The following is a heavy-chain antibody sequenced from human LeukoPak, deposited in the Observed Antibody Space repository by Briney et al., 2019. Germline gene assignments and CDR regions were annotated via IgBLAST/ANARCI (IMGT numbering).Heavy chain of an antibody. CDR3: ARWGVATKTMDV. V-gene: IGHV4-59*01. CDR2: IYYSGST. Sequence: SETLSLTCTVSGDFITAYYWSWIRQPPGKGLEWIGYIYYSGSTNYNPSLKSRVTISVDTSKNQFSLKLSSVTAADTAVYYCARWGVATKTMDVWGKGTTVTISS. CDR1: GDFITAYY. J-gene: IGHJ6*03. D-gene: IGHD5-12*01.